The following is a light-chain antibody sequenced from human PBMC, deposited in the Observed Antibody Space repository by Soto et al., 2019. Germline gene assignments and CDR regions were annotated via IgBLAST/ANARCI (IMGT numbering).Light chain of an antibody. CDR2: AAS. CDR1: QVIGTD. J-gene: IGKJ2*01. Sequence: AIQMTQSPSSLSASVGDRVTITCRASQVIGTDLGWYQQKPGKAPKLLMYAASSSQSGVPSTFSGSRAGTDCTLTISSLQPEDFATYYCLQYYSFPYTFGQGTKLEI. CDR3: LQYYSFPYT. V-gene: IGKV1-6*01.